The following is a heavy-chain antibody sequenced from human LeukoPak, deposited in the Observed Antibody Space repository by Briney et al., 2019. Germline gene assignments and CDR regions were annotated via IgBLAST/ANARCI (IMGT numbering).Heavy chain of an antibody. J-gene: IGHJ4*02. CDR3: ARFPALWFGEFHDY. Sequence: ASVKVSCKASRYTFTGYYMHWVRQAPGQGLEWMGWINPNSGGTNYAQKFQGRVPMTRDTSISTAYMELSRLGSDDTAVYYCARFPALWFGEFHDYWGQGTLVTVSS. CDR2: INPNSGGT. V-gene: IGHV1-2*02. D-gene: IGHD3-10*01. CDR1: RYTFTGYY.